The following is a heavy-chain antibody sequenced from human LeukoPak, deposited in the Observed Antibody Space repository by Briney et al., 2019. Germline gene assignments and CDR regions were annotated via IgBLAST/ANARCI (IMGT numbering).Heavy chain of an antibody. CDR3: SRENGAFSPIGY. CDR1: GGSISNTNW. D-gene: IGHD2-8*01. CDR2: ISLTGLT. Sequence: SGTLSLTCGVSGGSISNTNWWSWVRQPPGQGLEWIGEISLTGLTHYNPSLESRVTVSLDKSKNQLSLNLTSVTAAATAVYCCSRENGAFSPIGYWGQGTLVTVLS. J-gene: IGHJ4*02. V-gene: IGHV4-4*01.